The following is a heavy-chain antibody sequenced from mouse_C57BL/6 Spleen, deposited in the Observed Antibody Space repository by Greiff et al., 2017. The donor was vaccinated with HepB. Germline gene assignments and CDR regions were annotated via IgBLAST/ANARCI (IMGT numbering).Heavy chain of an antibody. V-gene: IGHV14-4*01. J-gene: IGHJ3*01. CDR1: GFNIKDDY. Sequence: EVQLQQSGAELVRPGASVKLSCTASGFNIKDDYMHWVKQRPEQGLEWIGWIDPENGDTEYASKFQGKATITADTSSNTAYLQLSSLTSEDTAVYYCTTGYYGSSDAWFAYLGQGTLVTVSA. CDR2: IDPENGDT. CDR3: TTGYYGSSDAWFAY. D-gene: IGHD1-1*01.